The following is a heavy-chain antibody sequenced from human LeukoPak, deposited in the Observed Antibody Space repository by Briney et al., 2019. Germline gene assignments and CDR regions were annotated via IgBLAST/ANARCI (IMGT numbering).Heavy chain of an antibody. V-gene: IGHV3-23*01. CDR3: AKDRFVAYDSSGYYYYYGMDV. J-gene: IGHJ6*02. CDR1: GSTFSSYS. Sequence: GRSLRLSCAASGSTFSSYSMSWVRQAPGKGLEWDSAIIGSGDSTYYSDSVKGRFTITRDNSKNTMYLQMNSTRAEDTAVYYCAKDRFVAYDSSGYYYYYGMDVWGQGTTVTVSS. D-gene: IGHD3-22*01. CDR2: IIGSGDST.